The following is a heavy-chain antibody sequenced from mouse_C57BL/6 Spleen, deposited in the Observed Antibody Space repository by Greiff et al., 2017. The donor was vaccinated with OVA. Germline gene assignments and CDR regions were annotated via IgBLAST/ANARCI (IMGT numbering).Heavy chain of an antibody. V-gene: IGHV1-26*01. CDR2: INPNNGGT. Sequence: EVQLQQSGPELVKPGASVKISCKASGYTFTDYYMNWVKQSHGKSLEWIGDINPNNGGTSYNQKFKGKATLTVDKSSSTAYMELRSLTSEDSAVYYCASPFITTVKGYFDDWGQGTTLTVSS. J-gene: IGHJ2*01. CDR1: GYTFTDYY. CDR3: ASPFITTVKGYFDD. D-gene: IGHD1-1*01.